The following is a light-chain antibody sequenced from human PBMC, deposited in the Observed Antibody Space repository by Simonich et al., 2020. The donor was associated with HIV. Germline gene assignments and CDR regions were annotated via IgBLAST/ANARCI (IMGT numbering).Light chain of an antibody. CDR1: QSVLYSSNNKNY. CDR3: QQYYSTRT. J-gene: IGKJ1*01. Sequence: DIVMTQSPDSLAVSLGERATINCKSSQSVLYSSNNKNYLAWYQQKPGQPPKLLIYWASTRESGVPYRFSGSGSGTDFTLTISSLQAEDVAVYYCQQYYSTRTFGQGTKVENK. CDR2: WAS. V-gene: IGKV4-1*01.